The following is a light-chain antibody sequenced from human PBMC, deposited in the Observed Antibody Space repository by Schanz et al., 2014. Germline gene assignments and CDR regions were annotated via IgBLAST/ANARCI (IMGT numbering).Light chain of an antibody. CDR1: QSVSSSY. CDR2: GAS. CDR3: QQYGSSPTT. J-gene: IGKJ1*01. V-gene: IGKV3-20*01. Sequence: EIVLTQSPGTLSLSPGERATLSCRASQSVSSSYLAWYQLKPGQPPRLLIYGASSRATGIPDRFSASGSGTDFTLTISRLEPEDFAVYYCQQYGSSPTTFGQGTKVEIK.